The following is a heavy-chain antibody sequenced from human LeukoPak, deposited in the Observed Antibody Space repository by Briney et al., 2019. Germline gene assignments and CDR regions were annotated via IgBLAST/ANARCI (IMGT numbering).Heavy chain of an antibody. CDR3: ATKQWLAPPPDS. D-gene: IGHD6-19*01. V-gene: IGHV3-74*01. CDR1: GFTFSKYW. J-gene: IGHJ4*02. CDR2: INTDGTVT. Sequence: PRRSLRLSCAASGFTFSKYWMLWVRHAPGQGMECVSRINTDGTVTTYADSVKGRFTVSRDNADNTMFLQMNSVRDEDTAVYYCATKQWLAPPPDSWGQGTPVTVSS.